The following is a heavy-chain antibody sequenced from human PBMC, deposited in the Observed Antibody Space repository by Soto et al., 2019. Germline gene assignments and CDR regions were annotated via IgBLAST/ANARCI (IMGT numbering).Heavy chain of an antibody. Sequence: QVQLVQSGAAVKKPGSSVKVSCKASGGTFSTYTITWVRQAPGQGREWMGRIIPIIGIINYAQKFQGRVSISADKFTRKAYMELRGLRSDDTAVYYCAGDPDSHYGDSHASSYPLGQGTMVTVSS. J-gene: IGHJ5*02. CDR2: IIPIIGII. V-gene: IGHV1-69*08. CDR1: GGTFSTYT. CDR3: AGDPDSHYGDSHASSYP. D-gene: IGHD4-4*01.